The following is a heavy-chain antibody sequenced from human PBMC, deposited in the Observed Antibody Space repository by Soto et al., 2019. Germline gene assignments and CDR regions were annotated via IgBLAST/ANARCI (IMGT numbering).Heavy chain of an antibody. J-gene: IGHJ4*02. CDR3: ARGLVGWYYIDY. V-gene: IGHV3-33*08. CDR2: IINDGSNK. CDR1: GLSFSTYG. Sequence: GGSLRLSCAASGLSFSTYGIHWVRQAPGKGLEWVAVIINDGSNKYYADSVNGRFTISRDNSKSTLYLQMNSLGVEDTAVYYCARGLVGWYYIDYWGQGTLVTVSS.